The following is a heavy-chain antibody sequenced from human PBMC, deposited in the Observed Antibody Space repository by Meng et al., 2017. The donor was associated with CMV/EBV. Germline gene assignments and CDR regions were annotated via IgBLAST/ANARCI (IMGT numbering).Heavy chain of an antibody. D-gene: IGHD6-19*01. V-gene: IGHV3-30-3*01. J-gene: IGHJ4*02. CDR3: ARDVVSQWLSYYFDY. CDR2: ISYDGSNK. Sequence: GESLKISCAASGFTFSSYAMHWVRQAPGKGLEWVAVISYDGSNKYYADSVKGRFTISRDNSKNTLYLQMNSLRAEDTAVYYCARDVVSQWLSYYFDYWGQGTLVTVSS. CDR1: GFTFSSYA.